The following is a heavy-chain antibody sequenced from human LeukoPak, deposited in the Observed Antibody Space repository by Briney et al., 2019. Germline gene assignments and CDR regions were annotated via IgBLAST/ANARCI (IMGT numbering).Heavy chain of an antibody. J-gene: IGHJ4*02. Sequence: ASVKVSCKASGYTFTGNYLHWARQAPGQGLEWMGWINPNTGGTNSAQKFQGRVTMTRDTSISTAYMELSSLRSDDTAVYYCARGNEMDYWGQGTLVTVSS. V-gene: IGHV1-2*02. D-gene: IGHD1-1*01. CDR2: INPNTGGT. CDR3: ARGNEMDY. CDR1: GYTFTGNY.